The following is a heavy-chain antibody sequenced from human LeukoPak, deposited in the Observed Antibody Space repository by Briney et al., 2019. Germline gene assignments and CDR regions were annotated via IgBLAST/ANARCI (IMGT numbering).Heavy chain of an antibody. CDR2: ISAYNGNT. Sequence: EASVKVSCKASGYTFTSYGISWVRQAPGQGLEWMGWISAYNGNTNYAQKLQGRVTMTTDTSTSTAYMELRSLRSDDTAVYYCARDSSIAAAGKIYYYYYMDVWGKGTTVTVSS. CDR3: ARDSSIAAAGKIYYYYYMDV. J-gene: IGHJ6*03. D-gene: IGHD6-13*01. V-gene: IGHV1-18*01. CDR1: GYTFTSYG.